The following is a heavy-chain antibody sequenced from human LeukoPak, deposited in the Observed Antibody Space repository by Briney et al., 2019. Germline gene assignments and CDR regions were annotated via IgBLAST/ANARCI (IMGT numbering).Heavy chain of an antibody. Sequence: GGSLRLSCAASGFTFSSYSMNWVRQAPGKGLEWVPSISSSSSYIYYADSAKGRFTISRDNAKDSLYLQMNSLRAEDTAVYYCARETPAGGWFDPWGQGTLVTVSS. V-gene: IGHV3-21*01. CDR3: ARETPAGGWFDP. CDR2: ISSSSSYI. D-gene: IGHD3-16*01. J-gene: IGHJ5*02. CDR1: GFTFSSYS.